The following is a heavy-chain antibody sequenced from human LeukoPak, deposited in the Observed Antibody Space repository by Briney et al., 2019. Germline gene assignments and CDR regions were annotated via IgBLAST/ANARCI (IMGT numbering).Heavy chain of an antibody. V-gene: IGHV3-20*04. CDR1: GFTFDDYG. Sequence: GGSLRLSCAASGFTSGFTFDDYGMNWVRQVPGKGLEWVSGISRDGGRTGYADSVQGRFTISRDNSRNSLHLQMNSLRVEDTAFYYCVKDSNYDFWGGYKGFDNWGQGTLVTVSS. CDR2: ISRDGGRT. J-gene: IGHJ4*02. CDR3: VKDSNYDFWGGYKGFDN. D-gene: IGHD3-3*01.